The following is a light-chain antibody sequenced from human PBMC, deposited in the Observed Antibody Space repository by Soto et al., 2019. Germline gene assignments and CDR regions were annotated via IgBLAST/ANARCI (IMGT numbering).Light chain of an antibody. Sequence: QSALRHAPSVSGAPGQWVTISCTGSNSNIGAGYDVHWYQLLPGAAPKLLIYGSTKRPSGVPDRFSGSKSGTSASLAITGLQAEDEADYYCQSYDSSLSGFYVFGTGTKVTVL. V-gene: IGLV1-40*01. J-gene: IGLJ1*01. CDR2: GST. CDR1: NSNIGAGYD. CDR3: QSYDSSLSGFYV.